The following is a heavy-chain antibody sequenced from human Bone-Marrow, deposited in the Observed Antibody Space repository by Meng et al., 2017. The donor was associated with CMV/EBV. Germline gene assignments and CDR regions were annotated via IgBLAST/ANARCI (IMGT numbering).Heavy chain of an antibody. D-gene: IGHD6-19*01. CDR3: ARGYQRGVAGLNWFDP. J-gene: IGHJ5*02. CDR2: IIPIFGTA. Sequence: SVKVSCKASGGTFSSYAISWVRQAPGQGLEWMGGIIPIFGTANYAQKFQGRVTITTDESTSTAYMELSSLRSEDTAVYYCARGYQRGVAGLNWFDPWAQGTLVTVSS. CDR1: GGTFSSYA. V-gene: IGHV1-69*05.